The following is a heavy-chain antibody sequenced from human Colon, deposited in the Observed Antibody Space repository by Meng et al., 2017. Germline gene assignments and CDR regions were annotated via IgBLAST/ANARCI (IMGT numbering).Heavy chain of an antibody. Sequence: QLQESGPGLVKPSETLSLTCNVSGVSIRSSSYYWGWIRQAPGKGLEWIGSIYASGSAPNNPSLKSRVTISVDTPKNQFSLSLTSVTAADTAVYYCARAVAGDTFDYWGQGTLVTVSS. J-gene: IGHJ4*02. CDR3: ARAVAGDTFDY. CDR2: IYASGSA. CDR1: GVSIRSSSYY. D-gene: IGHD6-19*01. V-gene: IGHV4-39*01.